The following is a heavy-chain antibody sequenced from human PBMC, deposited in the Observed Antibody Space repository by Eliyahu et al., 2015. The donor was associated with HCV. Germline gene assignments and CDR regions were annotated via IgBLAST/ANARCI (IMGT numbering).Heavy chain of an antibody. CDR2: IYWDDDK. CDR1: GFSLTTSGLG. Sequence: QITLKESGPTLVTPTQTLTLTCTFSGFSLTTSGLGVGWIRQPPGKALEWLAVIYWDDDKRYSPSLKSRLSISKDISKNQVILTMTNMDPVDTATYYCAHRGGYIYGSPFAYWGQGTLVTVSS. V-gene: IGHV2-5*02. CDR3: AHRGGYIYGSPFAY. D-gene: IGHD5-18*01. J-gene: IGHJ4*02.